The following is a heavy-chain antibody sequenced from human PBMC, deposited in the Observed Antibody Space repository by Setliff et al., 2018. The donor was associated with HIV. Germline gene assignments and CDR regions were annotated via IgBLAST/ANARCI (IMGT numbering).Heavy chain of an antibody. D-gene: IGHD3-22*01. Sequence: ASVKVSCKASGYTFISYDINWVRQATGQGLEWMGWMNPNSGNTGYAQKFQGRVTMTTDTSTSTVYMELRSLRSDDTAVYYCAKCSEMLGTPATSSGYYCGWFDPWGRGTLVTVSS. J-gene: IGHJ5*02. V-gene: IGHV1-8*02. CDR3: AKCSEMLGTPATSSGYYCGWFDP. CDR1: GYTFISYD. CDR2: MNPNSGNT.